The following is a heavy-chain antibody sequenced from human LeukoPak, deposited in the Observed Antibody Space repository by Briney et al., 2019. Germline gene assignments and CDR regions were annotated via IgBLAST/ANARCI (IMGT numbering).Heavy chain of an antibody. J-gene: IGHJ4*02. CDR3: ARVPLRFLEPFDQ. Sequence: PSETLSLTCTVYGGSFNGFYWSWIRQPPGKGLEWIGEINHSGTTNYNPSLRSRVTMSLDTPKNHFSLKVNSVTAADTAVYYCARVPLRFLEPFDQWGQGTLVTVSS. V-gene: IGHV4-34*01. D-gene: IGHD3-3*01. CDR2: INHSGTT. CDR1: GGSFNGFY.